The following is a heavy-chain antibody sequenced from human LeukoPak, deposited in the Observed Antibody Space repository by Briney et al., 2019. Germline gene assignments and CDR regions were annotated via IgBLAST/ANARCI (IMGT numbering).Heavy chain of an antibody. J-gene: IGHJ6*02. CDR2: INHSGST. CDR1: GGSFSAYY. CDR3: ARGSDYYYGMDV. Sequence: SEALSLTCAVYGGSFSAYYWSWIRQPPGKRLEWIGEINHSGSTNYNPSLKSRVTISVDTSKNQFSLKLSSVTAADTAVYYCARGSDYYYGMDVWGQGTTVTVSS. V-gene: IGHV4-34*01.